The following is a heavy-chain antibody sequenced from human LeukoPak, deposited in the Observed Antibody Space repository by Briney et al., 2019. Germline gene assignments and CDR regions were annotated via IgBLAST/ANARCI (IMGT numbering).Heavy chain of an antibody. Sequence: GESLMISCKGSGYRFTTYWIGWVRQMPGKGLEWMGIIYPGDSDTRYSPSFQGQVTISADKSITTAYLQWNSLKASDTAMYYCARQTGDNAFDIWGRGTMVTVSS. J-gene: IGHJ3*02. CDR3: ARQTGDNAFDI. D-gene: IGHD7-27*01. V-gene: IGHV5-51*01. CDR1: GYRFTTYW. CDR2: IYPGDSDT.